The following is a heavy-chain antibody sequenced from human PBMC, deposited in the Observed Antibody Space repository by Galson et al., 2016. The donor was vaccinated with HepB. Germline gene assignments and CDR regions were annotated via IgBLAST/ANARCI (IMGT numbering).Heavy chain of an antibody. CDR3: AHVNSGSFNWFDP. V-gene: IGHV2-5*02. CDR1: GFSLNTRGVR. Sequence: PALVKPTQTLTLTCPFSGFSLNTRGVRVGWIRQTPEKALEWLAIIYWDDHKRYSSSLHTRLNITGDTARSQVVLTMTNMEPVDTATYYCAHVNSGSFNWFDPWGQGTLVTVSS. D-gene: IGHD2-15*01. J-gene: IGHJ5*02. CDR2: IYWDDHK.